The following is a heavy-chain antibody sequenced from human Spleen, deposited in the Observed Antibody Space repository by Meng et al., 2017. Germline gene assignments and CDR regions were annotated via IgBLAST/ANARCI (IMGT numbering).Heavy chain of an antibody. V-gene: IGHV3-48*03. CDR1: GFTFNNYE. J-gene: IGHJ2*01. Sequence: GESLKISCAASGFTFNNYEMNWVRQAPGKGLEWVSYISSRGGTIHYADSVKGRFTISRDNAKNLLFLQMNSLRAEDTAVYYCARVVWYFDLWGRGTLVTVSS. CDR2: ISSRGGTI. CDR3: ARVVWYFDL.